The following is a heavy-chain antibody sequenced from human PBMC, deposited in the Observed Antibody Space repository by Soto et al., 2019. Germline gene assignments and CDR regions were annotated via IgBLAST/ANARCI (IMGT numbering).Heavy chain of an antibody. J-gene: IGHJ5*02. CDR3: ARDKANVGGYNQFDP. D-gene: IGHD3-16*01. V-gene: IGHV4-4*02. CDR2: IYHSGTT. CDR1: GASIRGSKW. Sequence: SETLSLTCAVSGASIRGSKWWSWVRQPPGKGLEWIGDIYHSGTTNYNPSLKSRVTMSVDKSKNQFSLNLTSVTAADTAVYYCARDKANVGGYNQFDPWGPGTLVTVSS.